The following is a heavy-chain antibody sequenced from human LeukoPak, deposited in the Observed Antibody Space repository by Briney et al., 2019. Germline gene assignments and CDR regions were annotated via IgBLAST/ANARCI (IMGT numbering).Heavy chain of an antibody. D-gene: IGHD3-10*01. V-gene: IGHV3-23*01. J-gene: IGHJ4*02. CDR1: GFTFSSYA. CDR2: ISGSGGST. Sequence: PGGSLRLSCAASGFTFSSYAMSWVRQAPGKGLEWVSAISGSGGSTYYADSVKGRFTISRDSSKNTLYLQMNSLRAEDTAVYYCAKPITMVRGRDFDYWGQGTLVTVSS. CDR3: AKPITMVRGRDFDY.